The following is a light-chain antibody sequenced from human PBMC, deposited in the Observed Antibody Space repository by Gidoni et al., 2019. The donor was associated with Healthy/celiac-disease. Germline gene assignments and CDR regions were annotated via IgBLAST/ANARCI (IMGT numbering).Light chain of an antibody. V-gene: IGKV3-20*01. J-gene: IGKJ1*01. CDR1: QSVSSSY. Sequence: DIVLTQSPGTLSLSPGERATLSCRASQSVSSSYLAWYQQKPGQAPRLLIYGASSSATGIPDRFSGSESGTDFTLTISRLEPEDFAVYYCQQYATFGQGTKVEIK. CDR2: GAS. CDR3: QQYAT.